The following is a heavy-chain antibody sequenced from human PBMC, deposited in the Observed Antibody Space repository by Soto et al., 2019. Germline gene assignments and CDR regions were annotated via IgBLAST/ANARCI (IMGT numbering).Heavy chain of an antibody. V-gene: IGHV3-30*18. D-gene: IGHD5-18*01. CDR3: VKERYAQLWLEDYG. CDR1: GFTFSSYG. CDR2: ISYDGTDK. J-gene: IGHJ6*01. Sequence: GGSLRLSCAASGFTFSSYGIHWVRQAPGKGLEWVALISYDGTDKYYADSVKGRFTISRDNSKNTLYLQMSSLGPEDTAVYYCVKERYAQLWLEDYG.